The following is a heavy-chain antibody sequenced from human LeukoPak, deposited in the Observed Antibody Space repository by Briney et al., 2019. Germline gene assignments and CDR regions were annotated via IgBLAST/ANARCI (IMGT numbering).Heavy chain of an antibody. CDR2: ISGSGGST. V-gene: IGHV3-23*01. D-gene: IGHD2-15*01. Sequence: PGGSLRLSCAASGFTFSSYAMSWVRQAPGKGLEWVSAISGSGGSTYYADSVKGRFTISRDNSKNTPYLQMNSLRAEDTAVYYCAKGYCSGGSCYKNYWGQGTLVTVSS. CDR1: GFTFSSYA. CDR3: AKGYCSGGSCYKNY. J-gene: IGHJ4*02.